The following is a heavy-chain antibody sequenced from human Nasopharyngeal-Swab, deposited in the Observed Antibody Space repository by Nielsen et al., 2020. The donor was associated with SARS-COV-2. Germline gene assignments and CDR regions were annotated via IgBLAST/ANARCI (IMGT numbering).Heavy chain of an antibody. D-gene: IGHD3-3*01. J-gene: IGHJ2*01. CDR3: ARRLTLESFWYFDL. CDR2: IYYSGTT. Sequence: ASLTLSCTVSGASITSSYWSWIRQPPGKGLDWIGYIYYSGTTNYNPSLKSRVTISVDTSKNQFSLKLSSVTAADTAVYYCARRLTLESFWYFDLWGRGTLVTVSS. CDR1: GASITSSY. V-gene: IGHV4-59*01.